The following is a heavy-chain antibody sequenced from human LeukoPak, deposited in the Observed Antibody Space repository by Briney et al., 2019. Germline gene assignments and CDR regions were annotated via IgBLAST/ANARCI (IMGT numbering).Heavy chain of an antibody. Sequence: SETLSLTCTVSGGSISSSSYYWGWIRQPPGKGLEWIGSIYYSGSAYYNPSLKSRVTISVDTSKNQFSLKLSSVTAADTAVYYCARGPYCSSTSCYSRSWSKNWFDPWGQGTLVTVSS. CDR3: ARGPYCSSTSCYSRSWSKNWFDP. CDR1: GGSISSSSYY. J-gene: IGHJ5*02. D-gene: IGHD2-2*01. V-gene: IGHV4-39*07. CDR2: IYYSGSA.